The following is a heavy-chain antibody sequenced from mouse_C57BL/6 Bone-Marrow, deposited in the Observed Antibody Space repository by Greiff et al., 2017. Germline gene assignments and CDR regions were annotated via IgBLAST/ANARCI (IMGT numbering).Heavy chain of an antibody. D-gene: IGHD1-1*01. J-gene: IGHJ1*03. CDR3: ARTGSSLYWYFDV. CDR1: GFTFSDYY. CDR2: ISNGGGST. Sequence: DVKLVESGGGLVQPGGSLKLSCAASGFTFSDYYMYWVRQTPEKRLEWVAYISNGGGSTYYPDTVKGRFTISRDNAKNTLYLQMSRLKSEDTAMYYCARTGSSLYWYFDVWGTGTTVTVSS. V-gene: IGHV5-12*01.